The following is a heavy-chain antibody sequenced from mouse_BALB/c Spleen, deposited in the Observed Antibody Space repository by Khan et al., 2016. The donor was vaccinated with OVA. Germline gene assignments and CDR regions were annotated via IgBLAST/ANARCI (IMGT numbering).Heavy chain of an antibody. CDR2: IYPGSGST. CDR3: ANIVYGDSYAMDY. J-gene: IGHJ4*01. Sequence: QVQLQQSGPELVKPGASVKMSCKASGYTFTDYDIRWVKQRTGQGLEWIGEIYPGSGSTYYNEKFKGKATLTAAKSSNTAYMQLSSLKSEDAAVEFCANIVYGDSYAMDYWGQGTAVTVSS. V-gene: IGHV1-77*01. CDR1: GYTFTDYD. D-gene: IGHD2-13*01.